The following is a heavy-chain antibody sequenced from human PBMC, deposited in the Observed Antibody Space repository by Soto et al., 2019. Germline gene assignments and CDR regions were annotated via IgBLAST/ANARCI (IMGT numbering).Heavy chain of an antibody. Sequence: QVQLQQWGAGLLKPSETLSLTCAVYGGSFSGYYWSWIRQPPGKGLEWIGEINHSGSTNYNPSLKCRVTISVDTSKNQFSLKLSSVTAADTAVYYCARGPLYCSGGSCYSSSFSYWGQGTLVTVSS. J-gene: IGHJ4*02. CDR1: GGSFSGYY. V-gene: IGHV4-34*01. CDR3: ARGPLYCSGGSCYSSSFSY. D-gene: IGHD2-15*01. CDR2: INHSGST.